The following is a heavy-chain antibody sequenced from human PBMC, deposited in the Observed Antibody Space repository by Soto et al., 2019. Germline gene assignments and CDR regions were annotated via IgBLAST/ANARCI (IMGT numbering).Heavy chain of an antibody. CDR1: GDXVSSNRAG. J-gene: IGHJ6*02. Sequence: QXLSLTCVISGDXVSSNRAGWNWIRQSPSRGLEWLGRTYYKSKWNNDYALSVKSRITINPETSKNQFSLHLYSVTPEDTAVYYCTGITWFRGMDVWGQGTPGTVSS. D-gene: IGHD3-10*01. CDR3: TGITWFRGMDV. CDR2: TYYKSKWNN. V-gene: IGHV6-1*01.